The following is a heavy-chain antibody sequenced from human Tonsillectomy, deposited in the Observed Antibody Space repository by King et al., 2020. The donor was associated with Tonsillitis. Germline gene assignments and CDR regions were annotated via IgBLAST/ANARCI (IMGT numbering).Heavy chain of an antibody. CDR2: IGGSGGST. D-gene: IGHD6-13*01. V-gene: IGHV3-23*04. CDR3: AKGYSRSWYAGATWFDP. CDR1: GFTFSSYA. J-gene: IGHJ5*02. Sequence: VQLVESGGGLVQPGGSLRLSCAASGFTFSSYALSWVRQAPGKGLEWVSAIGGSGGSTYCADSVKGRFTISRDNSKNTLYLQMNSLRAADTAVYYCAKGYSRSWYAGATWFDPWGQGTLVTVSS.